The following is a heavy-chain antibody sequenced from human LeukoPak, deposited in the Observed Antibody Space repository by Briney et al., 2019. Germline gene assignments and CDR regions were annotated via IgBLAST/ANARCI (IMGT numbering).Heavy chain of an antibody. J-gene: IGHJ4*02. D-gene: IGHD6-6*01. Sequence: SETLSLTCSVSGGSVSNYYWSWIRQPPGKGLEWIGYVYYTGSTNYNPSLKSRVTMFEDKSKNQFSLRLYSVTVADTAVYYCARHFAYSSSSYFDYWGQGSLVSVCS. CDR2: VYYTGST. V-gene: IGHV4-59*08. CDR1: GGSVSNYY. CDR3: ARHFAYSSSSYFDY.